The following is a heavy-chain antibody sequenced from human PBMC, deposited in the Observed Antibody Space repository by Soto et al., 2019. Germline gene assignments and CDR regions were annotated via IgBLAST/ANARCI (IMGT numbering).Heavy chain of an antibody. D-gene: IGHD3-10*01. V-gene: IGHV1-2*02. CDR3: TRDLWFGELYYYGMDV. J-gene: IGHJ6*02. CDR1: GYTFTDYY. CDR2: INPKTGGT. Sequence: ASVKVSCKASGYTFTDYYMHWVRQAPGQGLEWMGWINPKTGGTNYVQKFQGRVTMTRDTSITTAYMELSRLRSDDTAVYYCTRDLWFGELYYYGMDVWGQGTTVTVSS.